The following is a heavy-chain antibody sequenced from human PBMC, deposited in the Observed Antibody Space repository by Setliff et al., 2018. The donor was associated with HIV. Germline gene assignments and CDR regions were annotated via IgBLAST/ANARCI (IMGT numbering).Heavy chain of an antibody. CDR1: GYSISSGCY. V-gene: IGHV4-38-2*01. Sequence: SETLSLTCAVSGYSISSGCYWGWIRQPPGKGLEWIGSMYHTGSTYYSPSLNSRFTISVDTSKNQFSLKWRSVTAADTAVYYCARQPLYNDYDWRSYYFDYWGQGSLVTVSS. CDR2: MYHTGST. D-gene: IGHD5-12*01. J-gene: IGHJ4*02. CDR3: ARQPLYNDYDWRSYYFDY.